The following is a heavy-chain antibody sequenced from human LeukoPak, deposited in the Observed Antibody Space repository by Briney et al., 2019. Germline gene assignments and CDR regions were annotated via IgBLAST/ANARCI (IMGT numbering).Heavy chain of an antibody. D-gene: IGHD5-18*01. CDR3: AREQRGSDTAMVHLRPTYGMDV. V-gene: IGHV1-46*01. Sequence: ASVKVSCKASGYTFTSYYMHWVRQAPGQGLEWMGIINPSGGSTSYAQKFQGRVTMTRDTSTSTVYMELSSLRSEDTAVYYCAREQRGSDTAMVHLRPTYGMDVWGQGTTVTVSS. J-gene: IGHJ6*02. CDR1: GYTFTSYY. CDR2: INPSGGST.